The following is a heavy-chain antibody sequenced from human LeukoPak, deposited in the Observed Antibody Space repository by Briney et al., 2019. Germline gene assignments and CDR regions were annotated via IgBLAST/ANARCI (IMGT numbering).Heavy chain of an antibody. CDR1: GFTFSSYG. CDR2: IIGSGGST. V-gene: IGHV3-23*01. J-gene: IGHJ4*02. CDR3: AKELYDILTGYYSSPPLDY. Sequence: PGGSLRLSCAASGFTFSSYGMSWVRQAPGKGLEWVSAIIGSGGSTYYADSVKGRFTISRDNSKNTLYLQMNSLRAEDTAVYYCAKELYDILTGYYSSPPLDYWGQGTLVTVSS. D-gene: IGHD3-9*01.